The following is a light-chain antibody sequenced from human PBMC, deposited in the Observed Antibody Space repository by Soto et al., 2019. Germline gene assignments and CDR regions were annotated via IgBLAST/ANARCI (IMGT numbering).Light chain of an antibody. CDR2: GDS. V-gene: IGLV2-14*01. J-gene: IGLJ1*01. Sequence: QSALTQPASVSGSPGQSITISCTGTISDFVVYNYVSWYQQQPGKAPKLMIYGDSNRPSGVSNRFSGSKSGNTASLTISGLKAEDEADYYCSSHTTSSALQVFGSGTKLTVL. CDR1: ISDFVVYNY. CDR3: SSHTTSSALQV.